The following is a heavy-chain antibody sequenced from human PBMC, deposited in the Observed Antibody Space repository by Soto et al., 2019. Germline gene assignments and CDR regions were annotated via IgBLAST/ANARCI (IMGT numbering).Heavy chain of an antibody. CDR3: AREGGDSYGWEYYYYYYGMDV. CDR1: GFTFDDYG. D-gene: IGHD5-18*01. Sequence: EVQLVESGGGVVRPGGSLRLSCAASGFTFDDYGMSWVRQAPGKGLEWVSGINWNGGSTGYADSVKGRFTISRDNAKNSLYLQMNSLRAEDTALYYCAREGGDSYGWEYYYYYYGMDVWGQGTTVTVPS. CDR2: INWNGGST. J-gene: IGHJ6*02. V-gene: IGHV3-20*04.